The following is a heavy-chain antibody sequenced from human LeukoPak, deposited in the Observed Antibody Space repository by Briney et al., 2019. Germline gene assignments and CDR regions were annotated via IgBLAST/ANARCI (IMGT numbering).Heavy chain of an antibody. D-gene: IGHD4-17*01. CDR1: GGSLNGYY. J-gene: IGHJ6*04. V-gene: IGHV4-59*08. CDR3: ARHVYGEGMDV. CDR2: IHSSEGT. Sequence: SETLSLTCTVSGGSLNGYYWGWIRQPPGKGLECIGYIHSSEGTAHNASLKSRLTISLDTSKNQFSLTLSSVTAADTAVYYCARHVYGEGMDVWGKGTTVTVSS.